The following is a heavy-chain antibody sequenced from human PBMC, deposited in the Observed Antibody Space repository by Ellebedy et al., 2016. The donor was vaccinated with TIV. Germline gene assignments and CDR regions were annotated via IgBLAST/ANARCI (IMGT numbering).Heavy chain of an antibody. CDR2: IIPIFGTG. D-gene: IGHD3-3*01. V-gene: IGHV1-69*13. CDR3: ARFGYNTSVYYYYMDV. Sequence: SVKVSXXASGGTFSSYAISWVRQVPGQGLEWMGGIIPIFGTGNNAQKFQGRVTITADESTSTAYMELSSLRFEDTAVYYCARFGYNTSVYYYYMDVWGKGTTVTVSS. CDR1: GGTFSSYA. J-gene: IGHJ6*03.